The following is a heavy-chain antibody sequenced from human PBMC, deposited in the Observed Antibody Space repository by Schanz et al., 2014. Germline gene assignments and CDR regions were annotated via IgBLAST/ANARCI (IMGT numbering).Heavy chain of an antibody. Sequence: QVQLQESGPGLVKPSETLSLTCTVSGGSMSSFYWNWIRQPAGKGLEWIGRISTSGSTNYNPSLRSRVSMSIGTSKTHFSLRLSSLTAADTAVYYCARTFYFASGTYHTPNYYYGLDVWGQGTTVTVSS. CDR3: ARTFYFASGTYHTPNYYYGLDV. CDR2: ISTSGST. J-gene: IGHJ6*02. D-gene: IGHD3-10*01. CDR1: GGSMSSFY. V-gene: IGHV4-4*07.